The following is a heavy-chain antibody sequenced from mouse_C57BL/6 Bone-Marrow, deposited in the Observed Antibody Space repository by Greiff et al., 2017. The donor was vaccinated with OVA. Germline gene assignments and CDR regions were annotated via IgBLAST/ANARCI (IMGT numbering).Heavy chain of an antibody. J-gene: IGHJ4*01. CDR3: ARRGRRQPAMDY. V-gene: IGHV5-12*01. CDR2: ISNGGGST. D-gene: IGHD3-2*01. CDR1: GFTFSDYY. Sequence: EVQVVESGGGLVQPGGSLKLSCAASGFTFSDYYMYWVRQTPEKRLEWVAYISNGGGSTYYPDTVKGRFTISRDNAKNTLYLQMSRLKSEDTAMYYCARRGRRQPAMDYWGQGTSVTVSS.